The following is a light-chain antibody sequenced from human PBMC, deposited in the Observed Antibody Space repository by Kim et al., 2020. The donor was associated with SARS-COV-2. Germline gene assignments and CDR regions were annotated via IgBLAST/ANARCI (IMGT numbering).Light chain of an antibody. Sequence: PASTTWKSSQSLVDNHETTYLSCFLQKPGQATQLLIYEVSSRFSGVPERFSGSGSGTDFTLRLSRVEAEDVGVHYCMQGVQPPSTFGQGTKLEI. V-gene: IGKV2-29*01. J-gene: IGKJ2*01. CDR3: MQGVQPPST. CDR2: EVS. CDR1: QSLVDNHETTY.